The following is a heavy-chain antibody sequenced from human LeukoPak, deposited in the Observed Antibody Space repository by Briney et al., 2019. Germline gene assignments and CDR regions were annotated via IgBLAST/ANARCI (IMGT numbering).Heavy chain of an antibody. D-gene: IGHD6-13*01. J-gene: IGHJ6*02. Sequence: SETLSLTCTVSGGSISSGGYYWSWVRQHPGEGLEWNGYIYYSGSTYYNPSLKSRVTISVDTSKNQFSLKLSSVTAADTAVYYCARGLEEQLGGYGMDVWGQGTTVTVSS. CDR2: IYYSGST. V-gene: IGHV4-31*03. CDR1: GGSISSGGYY. CDR3: ARGLEEQLGGYGMDV.